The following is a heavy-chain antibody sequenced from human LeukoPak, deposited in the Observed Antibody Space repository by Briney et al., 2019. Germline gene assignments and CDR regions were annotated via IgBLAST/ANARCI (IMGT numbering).Heavy chain of an antibody. V-gene: IGHV3-9*03. Sequence: GRSLRLSCAASGFTFDDYAIHWVRQAPGKGLEWVSGISWNSGSIGYADSVKGRFTISRDNAKNSLYLQMNSLRAEDMALYYCAKGLTYYDILTGFDYWGQGTLITVSS. D-gene: IGHD3-9*01. CDR3: AKGLTYYDILTGFDY. CDR1: GFTFDDYA. CDR2: ISWNSGSI. J-gene: IGHJ4*02.